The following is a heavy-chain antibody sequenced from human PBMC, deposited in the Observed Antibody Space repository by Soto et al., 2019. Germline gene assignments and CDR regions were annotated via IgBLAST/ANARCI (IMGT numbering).Heavy chain of an antibody. V-gene: IGHV3-23*01. Sequence: GGSRRLSGSASEFTFSSYAMSWFRQAPGKGVEWVSAISGSGGSTCYADSVKGRFTISRDNSKNTLYLQMNSLRAEDTAVYYCAKVGCSSTSCYVGFDYWGQGTLVTVSS. CDR3: AKVGCSSTSCYVGFDY. CDR2: ISGSGGST. D-gene: IGHD2-2*01. J-gene: IGHJ4*02. CDR1: EFTFSSYA.